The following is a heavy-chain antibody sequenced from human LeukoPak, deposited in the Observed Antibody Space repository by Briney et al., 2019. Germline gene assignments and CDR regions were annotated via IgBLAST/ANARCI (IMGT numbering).Heavy chain of an antibody. D-gene: IGHD5-24*01. Sequence: KASETLSLTCTVSGGSVRNYYWAWIRQPPGEGLEWIGYIYYSGSTNYNPSLKSRLTISVDRSKNQFSLKLASLTAADTAIYYCARLLPVQRAKSYFDYWGQGALVTVSS. V-gene: IGHV4-59*02. CDR3: ARLLPVQRAKSYFDY. J-gene: IGHJ4*02. CDR2: IYYSGST. CDR1: GGSVRNYY.